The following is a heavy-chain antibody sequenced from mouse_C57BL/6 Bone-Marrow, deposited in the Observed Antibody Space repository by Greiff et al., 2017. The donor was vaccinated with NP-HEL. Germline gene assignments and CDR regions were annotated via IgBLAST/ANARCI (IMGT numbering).Heavy chain of an antibody. V-gene: IGHV5-17*01. J-gene: IGHJ4*01. Sequence: EVMLVESGGGLVKPGGSLKLSCAASGFTFSDYGMHWVRQAPEKGLEWVAYISSGSSTIYYADTVKGRFTISRDNAKNTLFLQMTSLRSEDTAMYYCARRYRGLYYYAMDYWGRGTSVTVSS. D-gene: IGHD2-12*01. CDR3: ARRYRGLYYYAMDY. CDR1: GFTFSDYG. CDR2: ISSGSSTI.